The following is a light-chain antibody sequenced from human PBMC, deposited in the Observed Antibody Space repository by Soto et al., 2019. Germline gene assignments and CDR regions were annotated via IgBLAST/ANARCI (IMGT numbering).Light chain of an antibody. Sequence: DIPMTQSPSTLSASVGDRVIITCRASQSIKNWLAWYQQKPGKAPKLLIYKTSILDTGVPSRFSGSGSGTEFTLTISSLQPDDFATYYCQEYWSYSHSTFGPGTTVHI. J-gene: IGKJ3*01. V-gene: IGKV1-5*03. CDR1: QSIKNW. CDR3: QEYWSYSHST. CDR2: KTS.